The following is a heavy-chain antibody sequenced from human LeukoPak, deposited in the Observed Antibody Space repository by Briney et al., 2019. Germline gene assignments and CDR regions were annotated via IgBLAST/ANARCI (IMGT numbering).Heavy chain of an antibody. J-gene: IGHJ4*02. D-gene: IGHD2-21*02. CDR2: INPSGGST. V-gene: IGHV1-46*01. CDR1: GYTFTSYY. CDR3: ARDSAVVTAMPRYFDY. Sequence: EASVKVSCKASGYTFTSYYMHWVRQAPGQGLEWMGIINPSGGSTSYAQKFQGRVTMTRDTSTSTVYMELSSLRSEDTAVYYCARDSAVVTAMPRYFDYWGQGTLVTVSS.